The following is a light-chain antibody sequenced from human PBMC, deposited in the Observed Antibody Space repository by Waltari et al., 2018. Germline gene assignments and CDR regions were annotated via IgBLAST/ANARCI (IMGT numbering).Light chain of an antibody. CDR3: QQYYGTPPWT. V-gene: IGKV4-1*01. CDR1: QSVLCSSNNKNY. J-gene: IGKJ1*01. Sequence: DIVMTQSPDSLAVSLGERATINCKSSQSVLCSSNNKNYLAWYQQKPGQPPTVLIYWASTREFGVPDRFSGSGSETDFTLTISSLQAEDVAVYYCQQYYGTPPWTFGQGTKVEIK. CDR2: WAS.